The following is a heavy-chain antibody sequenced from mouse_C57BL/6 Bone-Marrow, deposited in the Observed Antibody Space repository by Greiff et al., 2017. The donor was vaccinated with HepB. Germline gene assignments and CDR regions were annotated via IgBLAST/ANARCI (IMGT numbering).Heavy chain of an antibody. CDR3: TDYRRY. Sequence: VQLQQSGAELVRPGASVTLSCKASGYTFTDYEMHWVKQTPVHGLEWIGAIDPETGGTAYNQKFKGKAILTADKSSSTAYMEIRSLTSEDSAVYYCTDYRRYWGQGTTLTVSS. V-gene: IGHV1-15*01. CDR1: GYTFTDYE. CDR2: IDPETGGT. D-gene: IGHD2-14*01. J-gene: IGHJ2*01.